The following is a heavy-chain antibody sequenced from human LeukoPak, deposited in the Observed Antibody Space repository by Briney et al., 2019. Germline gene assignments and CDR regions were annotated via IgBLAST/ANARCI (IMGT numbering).Heavy chain of an antibody. CDR2: IYYSGST. Sequence: SETLSLTCTVSGGSISSSSYYWGWIRHPPGKGLEWIGSIYYSGSTYYNPSLKSRVTISVDTSKNQFSLKLSSVTAADTAVYYCATDLRYFDWLSARIEYFQHWGQGTLVTVSS. V-gene: IGHV4-39*02. CDR1: GGSISSSSYY. CDR3: ATDLRYFDWLSARIEYFQH. D-gene: IGHD3-9*01. J-gene: IGHJ1*01.